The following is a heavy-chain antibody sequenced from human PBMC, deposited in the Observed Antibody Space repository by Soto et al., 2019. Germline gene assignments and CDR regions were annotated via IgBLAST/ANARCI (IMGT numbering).Heavy chain of an antibody. D-gene: IGHD5-18*01. CDR3: TTAPGRIQLWLTDY. V-gene: IGHV3-23*01. J-gene: IGHJ4*02. Sequence: SLSLSCAASGFTFSSYAMSWVRQAPGKGLEWVSAISGSGGTTDYAAPVKGRFTISRDDSKNTLYLQMNSLKTEDTAVYYCTTAPGRIQLWLTDYWGQGTLVTVSS. CDR1: GFTFSSYA. CDR2: ISGSGGTT.